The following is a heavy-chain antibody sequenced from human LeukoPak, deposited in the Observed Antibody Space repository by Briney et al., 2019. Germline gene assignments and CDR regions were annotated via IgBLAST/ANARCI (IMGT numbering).Heavy chain of an antibody. CDR3: VRVGQLLYYFDY. Sequence: GGSLRLSCAASGFTFDDYGMSWVRQAPGKGLEWVSGINWNGSSTGYADSVKGRFTISKDNAKNSLYLQMNSLRAEDTALYYCVRVGQLLYYFDYWGQGTLVTVSS. CDR2: INWNGSST. V-gene: IGHV3-20*04. D-gene: IGHD6-6*01. CDR1: GFTFDDYG. J-gene: IGHJ4*02.